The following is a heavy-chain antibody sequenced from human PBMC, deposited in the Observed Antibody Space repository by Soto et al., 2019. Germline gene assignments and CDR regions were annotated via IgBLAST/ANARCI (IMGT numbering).Heavy chain of an antibody. Sequence: QVQLVQSGAEVKKSGASVKVSCKASGYTFTSYDINWVRQATGQGLEWMGWMNPNSGNTGYAQKFQGRVTMTRNISISTAYMELSSLRYEDTAVYYCARERSAAGTGWFDPWGQGTLVTVSS. D-gene: IGHD6-13*01. CDR2: MNPNSGNT. CDR3: ARERSAAGTGWFDP. J-gene: IGHJ5*02. CDR1: GYTFTSYD. V-gene: IGHV1-8*01.